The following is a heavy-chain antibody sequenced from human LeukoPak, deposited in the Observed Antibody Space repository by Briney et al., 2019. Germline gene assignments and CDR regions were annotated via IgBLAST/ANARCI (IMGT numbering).Heavy chain of an antibody. D-gene: IGHD2-2*01. V-gene: IGHV3-11*06. CDR3: ARERSCSSTSCYEIAVAVTDAFDI. CDR1: GFTFSDYY. CDR2: ISSSSSYT. J-gene: IGHJ3*02. Sequence: GGSLRLSCAASGFTFSDYYMSWIRQAPGKGLEWVSYISSSSSYTNYADSVKGRFTISRDNAKNSLYLQMNSLRAEDTAVYYCARERSCSSTSCYEIAVAVTDAFDIWGQGTMVTVSS.